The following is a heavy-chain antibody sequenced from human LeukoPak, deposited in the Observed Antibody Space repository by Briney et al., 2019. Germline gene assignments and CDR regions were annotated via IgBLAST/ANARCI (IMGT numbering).Heavy chain of an antibody. D-gene: IGHD4-17*01. CDR2: ISYDGSNK. J-gene: IGHJ3*02. CDR3: AKANYGDYVGAFDI. CDR1: GFTFSSYG. V-gene: IGHV3-30*18. Sequence: GGSLRLSCAASGFTFSSYGMHWVRQAPGKGLEWVAVISYDGSNKYYADSVKGRFTISRGNSKNTLYLQMNSLRAEDTAVYYCAKANYGDYVGAFDIWGQGTMVTVSS.